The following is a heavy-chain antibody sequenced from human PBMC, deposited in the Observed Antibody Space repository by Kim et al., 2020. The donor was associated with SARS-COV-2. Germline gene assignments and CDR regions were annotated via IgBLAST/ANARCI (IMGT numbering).Heavy chain of an antibody. CDR2: ISSSSSYT. Sequence: GGSLRLSCAASGFTFSDYYMSWIRQAPGKGLEWVSYISSSSSYTNYADSVKGRFTISRDNAKNSLYLQMNSLRAEDTAVYYCARDKEGIAAAGTRAYYYYGMDVWGQGTTVTVSS. D-gene: IGHD6-13*01. V-gene: IGHV3-11*06. J-gene: IGHJ6*02. CDR1: GFTFSDYY. CDR3: ARDKEGIAAAGTRAYYYYGMDV.